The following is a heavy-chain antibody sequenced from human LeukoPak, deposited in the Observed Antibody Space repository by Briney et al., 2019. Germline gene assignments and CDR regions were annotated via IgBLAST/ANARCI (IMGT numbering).Heavy chain of an antibody. CDR1: GDSISSGGYY. V-gene: IGHV4-39*01. D-gene: IGHD2-2*02. CDR2: IYYSGST. CDR3: ASLIPILDV. J-gene: IGHJ6*04. Sequence: SETLSLTCTVSGDSISSGGYYWGWIRQPPGKGLEWIGSIYYSGSTYYNPSLKSRVTISVDTSKNQFSLKLSSVTAADTAVYYCASLIPILDVWGKGTTVTVSS.